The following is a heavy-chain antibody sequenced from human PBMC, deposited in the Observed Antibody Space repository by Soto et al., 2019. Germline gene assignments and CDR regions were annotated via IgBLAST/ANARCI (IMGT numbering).Heavy chain of an antibody. CDR2: IWYDGSNK. CDR3: ARGGFCSSTSCYPVFYGMDV. CDR1: GFTFSSYG. Sequence: QVQLVESGGGVVQPGRSLRLSCAASGFTFSSYGMHWVRQAPGKGLERVAVIWYDGSNKYYADSVKGRFTISRDNSKNTLYLQMNSLRAEDTAVYYCARGGFCSSTSCYPVFYGMDVWGQGTTVTVSS. J-gene: IGHJ6*02. V-gene: IGHV3-33*01. D-gene: IGHD2-2*01.